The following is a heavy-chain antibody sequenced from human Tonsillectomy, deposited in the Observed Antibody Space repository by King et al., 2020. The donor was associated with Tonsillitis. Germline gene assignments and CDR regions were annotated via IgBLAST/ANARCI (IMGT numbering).Heavy chain of an antibody. Sequence: VQLVESGAEVKKPGASVKVSCKPSEYAFSGYYMHWVRQAPGQGLEWMGWINLNSGGRNYAQKFQGRVTMTRDTSITTAHMELSRLRPDDTAVYYCASGGKARISTIGTRGGTPADYWGQGTLVTVSS. CDR1: EYAFSGYY. CDR2: INLNSGGR. J-gene: IGHJ4*02. D-gene: IGHD3-22*01. CDR3: ASGGKARISTIGTRGGTPADY. V-gene: IGHV1-2*02.